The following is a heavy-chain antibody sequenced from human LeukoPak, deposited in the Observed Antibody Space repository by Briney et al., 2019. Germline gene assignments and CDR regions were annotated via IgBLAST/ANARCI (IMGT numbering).Heavy chain of an antibody. CDR3: ARRPLGDAFDI. Sequence: PSETLSLTCAVYGGSFSGYYWSWIRQPPGKGLEWIGEINHSGSTNYNPSLKSRVTISVDTSKNQFSLKLSSVTAADTAVYYCARRPLGDAFDIWGQGTMVTVSS. CDR2: INHSGST. CDR1: GGSFSGYY. J-gene: IGHJ3*02. V-gene: IGHV4-34*01.